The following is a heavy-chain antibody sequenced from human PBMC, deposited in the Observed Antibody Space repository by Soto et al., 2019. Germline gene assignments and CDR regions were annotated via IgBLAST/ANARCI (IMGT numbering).Heavy chain of an antibody. CDR3: ATRPLLPGTP. Sequence: EVQLVESGGGLIQPGGSLRLSCAASGFTFTGNDMNWVRQAPGRGLEWVSLIYSSGSTYYADSVKGRFTISRDNSKNTLYLQMCSLRAEHTAVYYCATRPLLPGTPWGQGTMVTVSS. D-gene: IGHD3-22*01. V-gene: IGHV3-53*01. CDR1: GFTFTGND. J-gene: IGHJ3*01. CDR2: IYSSGST.